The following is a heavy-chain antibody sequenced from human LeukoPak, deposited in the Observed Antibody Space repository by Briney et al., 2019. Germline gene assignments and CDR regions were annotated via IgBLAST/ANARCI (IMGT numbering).Heavy chain of an antibody. CDR1: GYSMNNDCY. V-gene: IGHV4-38-2*01. CDR2: IFHSGST. D-gene: IGHD6-13*01. CDR3: ARVAGSSSWYLDY. J-gene: IGHJ4*02. Sequence: KPSVPRSRTGAVAGYSMNNDCYWDWIGQPPGKALEWIGSIFHSGSTYYIPALKSRVTLSVDTSKNQFSLKLSSVTAADTAVYYCARVAGSSSWYLDYWGQGTLVTVSS.